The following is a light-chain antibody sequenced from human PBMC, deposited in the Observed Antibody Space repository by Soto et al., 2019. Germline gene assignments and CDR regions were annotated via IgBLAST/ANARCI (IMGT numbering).Light chain of an antibody. CDR2: DAS. J-gene: IGKJ1*01. Sequence: DIQMTPSPSTLSASVGDRVTITCRASQSISSWLAWYQQKPGKAPKLLIYDASSLESGVPSRFSGSGSGTEFTLTISSLQPDDFATYYCQQSYSTPWTFGQGTKVDIK. CDR3: QQSYSTPWT. CDR1: QSISSW. V-gene: IGKV1-5*01.